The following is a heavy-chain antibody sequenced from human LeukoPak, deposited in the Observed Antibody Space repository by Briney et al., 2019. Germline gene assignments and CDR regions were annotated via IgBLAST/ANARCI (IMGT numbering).Heavy chain of an antibody. D-gene: IGHD3-16*02. Sequence: ASVKVSCKASGGTFSSYAISWVRQAPGQGLEWMGGITPIFGTANYAQKFQGRVTITADESTSTAYMELSSLRSEDTAVYYCARGSDDYVWGSYRYFDYWGQGTLVTVSS. J-gene: IGHJ4*02. CDR3: ARGSDDYVWGSYRYFDY. CDR2: ITPIFGTA. CDR1: GGTFSSYA. V-gene: IGHV1-69*13.